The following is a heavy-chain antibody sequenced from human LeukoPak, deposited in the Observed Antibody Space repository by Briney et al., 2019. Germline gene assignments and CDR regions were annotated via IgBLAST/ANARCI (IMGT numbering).Heavy chain of an antibody. CDR3: ARDLFDYYDSSGYPSLPSY. CDR1: GYTFTSYD. CDR2: MNPNSGNT. V-gene: IGHV1-8*01. D-gene: IGHD3-22*01. Sequence: ASVKVSCKASGYTFTSYDINWVRQATGQGLEWMGWMNPNSGNTGYAQKLQDRVTMTTDTSTRTAYMELRSLRSDDTAVYYCARDLFDYYDSSGYPSLPSYWGQGTLVIVSS. J-gene: IGHJ4*02.